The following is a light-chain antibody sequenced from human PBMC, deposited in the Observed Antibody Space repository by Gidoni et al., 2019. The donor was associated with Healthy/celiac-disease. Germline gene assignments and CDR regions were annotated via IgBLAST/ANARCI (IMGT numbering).Light chain of an antibody. J-gene: IGLJ1*01. CDR2: GKN. CDR1: SLRSSY. V-gene: IGLV3-19*01. CDR3: NSRDSSGNPSI. Sequence: SSELTQDPAVSVALGQTVRITCQGDSLRSSYASWYQQKPGQAPVLVISGKNNRPSGIPDRFSGSSSGNTASLTITGAQAEDEADYYCNSRDSSGNPSIFGTGTKVTVL.